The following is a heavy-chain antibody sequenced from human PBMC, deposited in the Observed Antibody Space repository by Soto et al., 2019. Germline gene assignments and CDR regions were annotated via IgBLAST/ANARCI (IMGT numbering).Heavy chain of an antibody. CDR2: IKQDGSEK. Sequence: GGSLRLSCAASGFTFSNYWMTWVRQAPGKGLEWVANIKQDGSEKYYVDSVKGRFTISRDNAKNSLFLQMNSLRVEDTALYYCAREGYCRGGTCYSGYWGQGILVTVSS. J-gene: IGHJ4*02. D-gene: IGHD2-15*01. CDR1: GFTFSNYW. CDR3: AREGYCRGGTCYSGY. V-gene: IGHV3-7*05.